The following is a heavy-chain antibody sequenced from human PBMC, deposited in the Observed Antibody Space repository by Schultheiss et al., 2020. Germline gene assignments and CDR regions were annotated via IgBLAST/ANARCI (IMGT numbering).Heavy chain of an antibody. V-gene: IGHV3-33*01. CDR1: GFTFSSYG. J-gene: IGHJ4*02. D-gene: IGHD3-10*01. CDR2: IWYDGSNK. Sequence: GGSLRLSCAASGFTFSSYGMHWVRLAPGKGLEWVAVIWYDGSNKYYADSVKGRFTISRDNSKNTLYLQMNSLRAEDTAVYYCARARFYGSEPDYWGQGTLVTVSS. CDR3: ARARFYGSEPDY.